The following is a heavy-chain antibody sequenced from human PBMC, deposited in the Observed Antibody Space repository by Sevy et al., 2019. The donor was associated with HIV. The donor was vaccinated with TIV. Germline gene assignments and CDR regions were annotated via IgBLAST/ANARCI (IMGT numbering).Heavy chain of an antibody. V-gene: IGHV4-39*01. CDR1: GGSISSSSYY. CDR2: IYYSGST. D-gene: IGHD6-19*01. CDR3: ARRGARVAVAGTIDY. Sequence: AETLSLTCTVSGGSISSSSYYWGWIRQPPGKGREWIGSIYYSGSTYYNPSLKSRVTISVDTSKNPFSLKLSSVTAADTAVYYGARRGARVAVAGTIDYWGQGTLVTVSS. J-gene: IGHJ4*02.